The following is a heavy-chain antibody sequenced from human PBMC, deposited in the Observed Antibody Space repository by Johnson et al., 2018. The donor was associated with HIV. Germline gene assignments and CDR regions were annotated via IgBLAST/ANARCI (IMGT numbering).Heavy chain of an antibody. Sequence: MQLVESGGGLVQPGGSLRLSCAASGFTFSSYWMSWVRQAPGKGLEWVANIKQDGREKYYVDSVKGRFTISRDNAKNSLYLQMNSLRAEDTAVYYCARAPHPQWQWLPPGAFDIWGQGTMVTVSS. CDR1: GFTFSSYW. V-gene: IGHV3-7*01. CDR3: ARAPHPQWQWLPPGAFDI. J-gene: IGHJ3*02. D-gene: IGHD6-19*01. CDR2: IKQDGREK.